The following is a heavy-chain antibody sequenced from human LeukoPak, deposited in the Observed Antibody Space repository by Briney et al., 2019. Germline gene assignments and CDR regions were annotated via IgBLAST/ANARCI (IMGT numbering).Heavy chain of an antibody. Sequence: ASVKVSCKASGYTFTSYYMHWVRQAPGQGLEWMGIINPSGGSTSYAQKFQGRVTMTRDTSTSTVYMELSSLRSEDTAVYYCARDWRVGTTSLGGYYYYYGMDVWGQGTTVTVSS. V-gene: IGHV1-46*01. CDR1: GYTFTSYY. CDR2: INPSGGST. CDR3: ARDWRVGTTSLGGYYYYYGMDV. J-gene: IGHJ6*02. D-gene: IGHD1-1*01.